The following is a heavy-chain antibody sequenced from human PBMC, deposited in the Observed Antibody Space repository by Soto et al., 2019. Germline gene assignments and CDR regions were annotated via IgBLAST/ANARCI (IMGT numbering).Heavy chain of an antibody. CDR2: INGSRDST. CDR3: AKVRLFSDTSERYFQH. CDR1: GFTFSSFA. D-gene: IGHD3-22*01. J-gene: IGHJ1*01. V-gene: IGHV3-23*01. Sequence: EVQLLESGGGLVQPGGSLRLSCAASGFTFSSFAMTWVRQAPGKGLEWVSLINGSRDSTYYADSVKGRCTISSDISKSTLYLQMNSLRAEDTAVYYCAKVRLFSDTSERYFQHWGQGTLVTVSS.